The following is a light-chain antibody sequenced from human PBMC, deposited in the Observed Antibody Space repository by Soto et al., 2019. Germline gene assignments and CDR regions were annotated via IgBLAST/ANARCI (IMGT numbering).Light chain of an antibody. Sequence: QSALTHPPSASGSPGQSVTISCTGTSSDIGGYNYVSWYQHHPGKAPKVMIYEVSKRPSGVPDRFSGSKSGNTASLTVSGLQSEDEADYYCSSYAGSNNLGVFGGGTKLTVL. CDR2: EVS. V-gene: IGLV2-8*01. CDR1: SSDIGGYNY. J-gene: IGLJ3*02. CDR3: SSYAGSNNLGV.